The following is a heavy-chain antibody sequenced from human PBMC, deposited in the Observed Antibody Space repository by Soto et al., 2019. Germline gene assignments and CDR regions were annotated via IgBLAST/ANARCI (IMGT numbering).Heavy chain of an antibody. V-gene: IGHV4-31*03. J-gene: IGHJ4*02. Sequence: SETLSLTCTVSGGSISSGGYYWSWIRQHPGKGLEWIGYIYYSGSTYYNPSLKSRVTISVDTSKNQFSLKLSSVTAVDTAVYYCARDNGVVRIFDSWGQGTLVTVSS. CDR2: IYYSGST. CDR3: ARDNGVVRIFDS. CDR1: GGSISSGGYY. D-gene: IGHD2-15*01.